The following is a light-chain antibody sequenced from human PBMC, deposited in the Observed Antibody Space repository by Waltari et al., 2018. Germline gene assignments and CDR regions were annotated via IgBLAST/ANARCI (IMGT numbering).Light chain of an antibody. CDR1: QSISRD. J-gene: IGKJ2*01. CDR3: QQYNNWRT. CDR2: GAS. Sequence: DILMTQSPATLSVSPGERATLSCRASQSISRDLAWYQQKPGQAPRLLIYGASTRAPGIPARFSGSGSGREFTLTISSLQSEDFAVYYCQQYNNWRTFGQGTKLEI. V-gene: IGKV3-15*01.